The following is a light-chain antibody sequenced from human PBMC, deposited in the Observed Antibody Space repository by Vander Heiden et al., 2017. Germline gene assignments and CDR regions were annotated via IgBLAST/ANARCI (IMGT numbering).Light chain of an antibody. CDR3: RSYTTSSTQV. CDR1: SSDVGNDNY. V-gene: IGLV2-14*03. CDR2: DVT. Sequence: QSALTQPASVSGSPGQSITISCAGTSSDVGNDNYVSWYQQHPGKAPKLVIYDVTNRPSGVSNRFSGAKSGNTASLTISGLQPEDEADYYCRSYTTSSTQVFGTGTKVTVL. J-gene: IGLJ1*01.